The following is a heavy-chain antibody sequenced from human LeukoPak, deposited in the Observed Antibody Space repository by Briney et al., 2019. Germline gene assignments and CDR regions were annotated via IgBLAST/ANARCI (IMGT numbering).Heavy chain of an antibody. Sequence: PGGSLRLSCAASGFTVSSNYMSWVRQAPGKGLEWVSVIYSGGSTYYADSVKGRFTIPRDNSKNTLYLQMNSLRAEDTAVYYCARGCCGSAGDYWGQGTLVTVSS. J-gene: IGHJ4*02. CDR3: ARGCCGSAGDY. V-gene: IGHV3-66*01. D-gene: IGHD3-10*01. CDR2: IYSGGST. CDR1: GFTVSSNY.